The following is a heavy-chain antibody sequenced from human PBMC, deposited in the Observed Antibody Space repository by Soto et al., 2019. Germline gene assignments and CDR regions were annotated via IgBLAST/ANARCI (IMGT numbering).Heavy chain of an antibody. J-gene: IGHJ4*02. D-gene: IGHD1-7*01. CDR3: ARGRGNWNYSYYFDY. CDR2: ISYDGSNK. Sequence: QVQLVESGGGVVQPGRSLRLSCAASGFTFSSYAMHWVRQAPGKGLEWVAVISYDGSNKYYADSVKGRFTISRDNSKNTLYLQMNSLRAEDTAVYYCARGRGNWNYSYYFDYWGQGTLVTVSS. V-gene: IGHV3-30-3*01. CDR1: GFTFSSYA.